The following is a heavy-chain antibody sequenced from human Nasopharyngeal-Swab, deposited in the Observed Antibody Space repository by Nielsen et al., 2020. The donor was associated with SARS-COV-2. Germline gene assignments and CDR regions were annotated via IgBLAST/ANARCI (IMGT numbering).Heavy chain of an antibody. J-gene: IGHJ4*02. CDR1: GFTFSSYA. Sequence: GGSLRLSCAASGFTFSSYAMSWVRQAPGKGLEWVAVISYDGSNKYYADSVKGRFTISRDNSKNTLYLQMNSLRAEDTAVYYCARDGGLWFYYFDYWGQGTLVTVPS. CDR2: ISYDGSNK. D-gene: IGHD3-10*01. CDR3: ARDGGLWFYYFDY. V-gene: IGHV3-30-3*01.